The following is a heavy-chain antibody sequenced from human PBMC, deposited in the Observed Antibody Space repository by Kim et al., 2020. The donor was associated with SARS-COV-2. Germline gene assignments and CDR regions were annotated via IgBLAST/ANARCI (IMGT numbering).Heavy chain of an antibody. CDR2: ISWDGGST. CDR3: AKDGAERYSSSPMGYGMDV. J-gene: IGHJ6*02. V-gene: IGHV3-43D*03. CDR1: GFTFDDYA. D-gene: IGHD6-13*01. Sequence: GGSLRLSCAASGFTFDDYAMHWVRQAPGKGLEWVSLISWDGGSTYYADSVKGRFTISRDNSKNSLYLQMNSLRAEDTALYYCAKDGAERYSSSPMGYGMDVWGQGTTVTVSS.